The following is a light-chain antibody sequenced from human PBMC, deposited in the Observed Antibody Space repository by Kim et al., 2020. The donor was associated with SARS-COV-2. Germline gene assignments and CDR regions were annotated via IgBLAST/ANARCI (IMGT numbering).Light chain of an antibody. CDR2: DAS. CDR1: QSVSGSY. V-gene: IGKV3-20*01. Sequence: EIVLTQSPGTLSLSPGERATLSCWASQSVSGSYLAWYQQRPGQAPRLLIYDASSRATGIPHRFSGSGSGTDFTLTISSLESEDFAVYFCQQYGTSPYTFGQGTKLEI. J-gene: IGKJ2*01. CDR3: QQYGTSPYT.